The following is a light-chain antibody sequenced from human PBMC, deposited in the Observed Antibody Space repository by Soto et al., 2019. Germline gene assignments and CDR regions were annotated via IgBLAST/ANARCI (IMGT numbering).Light chain of an antibody. CDR3: SSYTSSSTLMV. J-gene: IGLJ2*01. CDR1: SSDVGGYNY. Sequence: QSALTQPASVSGSPGQSITISCTGTSSDVGGYNYVSWYQQHPGKAPKLMIYDVSNRPSGVSNRISGSKSGNTASLTISGLQAEDEADYYCSSYTSSSTLMVFGGGTKLPVL. CDR2: DVS. V-gene: IGLV2-14*01.